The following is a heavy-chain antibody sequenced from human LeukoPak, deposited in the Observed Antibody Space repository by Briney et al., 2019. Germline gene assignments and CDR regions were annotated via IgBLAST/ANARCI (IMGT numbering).Heavy chain of an antibody. D-gene: IGHD3-16*01. CDR1: GFPFSSYA. V-gene: IGHV3-64*01. Sequence: GGSLRLSCAASGFPFSSYAMHWVRQAPGKGLEYVSGISSSGGSTYYANSVKGRFTISRDNAKNTLYLQMNSLRAEDTTVYYCASAKADTRNALDLWGQGTMVTVSS. CDR2: ISSSGGST. J-gene: IGHJ3*01. CDR3: ASAKADTRNALDL.